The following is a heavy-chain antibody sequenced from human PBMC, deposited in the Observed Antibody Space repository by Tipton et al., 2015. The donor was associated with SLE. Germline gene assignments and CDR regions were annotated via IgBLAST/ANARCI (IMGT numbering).Heavy chain of an antibody. J-gene: IGHJ2*01. V-gene: IGHV4-59*01. CDR2: IYHSGST. CDR1: GGSISGYS. CDR3: ARDRHCGGGSCFDWFFDL. Sequence: LRLSCTVSGGSISGYSWSWVRQPPGKGLEWIGYIYHSGSTNYNPSLKSRVTMSVDTSENQFSLKLTSVTAADTAVYYCARDRHCGGGSCFDWFFDLWGRGTLVTVSS. D-gene: IGHD2-15*01.